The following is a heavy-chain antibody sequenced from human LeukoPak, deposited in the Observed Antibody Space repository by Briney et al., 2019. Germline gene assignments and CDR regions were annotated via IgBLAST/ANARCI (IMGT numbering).Heavy chain of an antibody. CDR3: ARANFLYCSSSTCLFDY. CDR1: GYTFTDYY. D-gene: IGHD2-2*01. Sequence: ASVKVSFKASGYTFTDYYMHWVRQAPGQGFEWMGWINPNDGDTNYAQKFQGRVTMTRDTSISTAHMEVSRLRSDDTAVYYCARANFLYCSSSTCLFDYWGQGTLVTVSS. V-gene: IGHV1-2*02. CDR2: INPNDGDT. J-gene: IGHJ4*02.